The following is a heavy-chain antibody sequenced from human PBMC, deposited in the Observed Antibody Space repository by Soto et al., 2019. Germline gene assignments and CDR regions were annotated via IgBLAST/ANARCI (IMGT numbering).Heavy chain of an antibody. Sequence: PSETLSLTCAVYGGSFSGYYWSWIRQPPGKGLEWIGEINHSGSTNYNPSLKSRVTISVDTSKNQFSLKLSSVTAADTAVYYCARNWFEPWGQGTLVTVSS. CDR2: INHSGST. V-gene: IGHV4-34*01. J-gene: IGHJ5*02. CDR3: ARNWFEP. CDR1: GGSFSGYY.